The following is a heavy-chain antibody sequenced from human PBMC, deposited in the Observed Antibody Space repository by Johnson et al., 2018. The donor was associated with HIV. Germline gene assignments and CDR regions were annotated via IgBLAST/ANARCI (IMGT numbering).Heavy chain of an antibody. J-gene: IGHJ3*02. D-gene: IGHD6-6*01. Sequence: VQLVESGGGLVQPGGSLRLSCAASGFTFSSYAMHWVRQAPGKGLEYVSAISSNGGSTYYANSVKGRFTISRDNSKNTLYLQMGSLRAEDMAVYYCARAGGSSLDFDIWGQGTMVTVSS. CDR1: GFTFSSYA. V-gene: IGHV3-64*01. CDR3: ARAGGSSLDFDI. CDR2: ISSNGGST.